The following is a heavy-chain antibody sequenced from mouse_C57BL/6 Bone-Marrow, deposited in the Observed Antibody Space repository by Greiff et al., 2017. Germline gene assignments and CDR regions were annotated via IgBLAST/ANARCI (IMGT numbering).Heavy chain of an antibody. CDR3: TTTAYYYGSSQFAY. CDR1: GFNIKDDY. V-gene: IGHV14-4*01. Sequence: EVQLQPSGAELVRPGASVQLSCTASGFNIKDDYMHWVKQRPEQGLEWIGWIDPENGDTEYASKFQGKATITADTSSNTAYLQLSSLTSEDTAVYYCTTTAYYYGSSQFAYWGQGTLVTVSA. CDR2: IDPENGDT. D-gene: IGHD1-1*01. J-gene: IGHJ3*01.